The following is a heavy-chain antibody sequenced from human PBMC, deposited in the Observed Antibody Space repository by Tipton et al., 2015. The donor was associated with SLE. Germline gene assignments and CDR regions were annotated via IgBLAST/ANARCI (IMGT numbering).Heavy chain of an antibody. V-gene: IGHV4-34*01. CDR1: GGSFSGYY. Sequence: TLSLTCVVYGGSFSGYYWNWIRQPPGKGLEWIGEINHSGDTNYNRSLKSRVTISLDASKNQFSLKLNSVTAADTAVYFCARTSSDSYWGDYFDYWGQETLVTVSS. CDR3: ARTSSDSYWGDYFDY. D-gene: IGHD3-22*01. J-gene: IGHJ4*02. CDR2: INHSGDT.